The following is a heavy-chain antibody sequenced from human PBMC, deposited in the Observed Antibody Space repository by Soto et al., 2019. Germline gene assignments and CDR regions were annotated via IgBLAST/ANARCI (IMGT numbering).Heavy chain of an antibody. Sequence: QVQLEQSGAEVKKPGASVKVSCKASGFTFTGHYIHWVRQAPGQGLEWMGWINPNSGGTSYAQKFQGRVTITRDTSITTAYMELSMLSSDDTAVYYCANIGSFFRPSLGYLDYWGQGTLVTVSS. J-gene: IGHJ4*02. CDR2: INPNSGGT. CDR3: ANIGSFFRPSLGYLDY. V-gene: IGHV1-2*02. CDR1: GFTFTGHY. D-gene: IGHD1-1*01.